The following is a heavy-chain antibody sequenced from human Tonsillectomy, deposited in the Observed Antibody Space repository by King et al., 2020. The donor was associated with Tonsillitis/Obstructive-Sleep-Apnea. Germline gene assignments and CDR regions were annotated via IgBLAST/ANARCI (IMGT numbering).Heavy chain of an antibody. V-gene: IGHV4-61*01. CDR2: IYYSGST. J-gene: IGHJ4*02. CDR3: ARDVGTGTTPSAFDY. D-gene: IGHD1-7*01. CDR1: GGSVSSGSYY. Sequence: VQLQESGPGLVKPSETLSLTCTVSGGSVSSGSYYWSWIRQPPGKGLEWIGYIYYSGSTNYNPSLKSRVTISVDTSKNQFSLKLSSVTAADTAGYYCARDVGTGTTPSAFDYWGQGTLVTVSS.